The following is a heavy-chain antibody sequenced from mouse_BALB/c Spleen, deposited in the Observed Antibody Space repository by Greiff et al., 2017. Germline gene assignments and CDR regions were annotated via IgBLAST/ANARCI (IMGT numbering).Heavy chain of an antibody. V-gene: IGHV1-82*01. CDR3: ARCYDGYYFDY. Sequence: QVQLKESGPELVKPGASVKISCKASGYAFSSSWMNWVKQRPGQGLEWIGRIYPGDGDTNYNGKFKGKATLTADKSSSTAYMQLSSLTSVDSAVYFCARCYDGYYFDYWGQGTTLTVSS. J-gene: IGHJ2*01. CDR1: GYAFSSSW. D-gene: IGHD2-3*01. CDR2: IYPGDGDT.